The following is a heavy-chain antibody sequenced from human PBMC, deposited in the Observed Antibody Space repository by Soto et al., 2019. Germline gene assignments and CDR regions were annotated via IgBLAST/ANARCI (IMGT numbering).Heavy chain of an antibody. CDR1: GFTFSDHF. V-gene: IGHV3-11*06. CDR3: ARVSRDYHLYYFDY. D-gene: IGHD2-21*01. CDR2: ISTTRNYT. Sequence: GGSLRLSCIVSGFTFSDHFMAWVRQAPGKGLEWVSDISTTRNYTKYADSVKGRFSMSRDNARNSVYLQMNRLRADDTAVYYCARVSRDYHLYYFDYWGQGALVTVSS. J-gene: IGHJ4*02.